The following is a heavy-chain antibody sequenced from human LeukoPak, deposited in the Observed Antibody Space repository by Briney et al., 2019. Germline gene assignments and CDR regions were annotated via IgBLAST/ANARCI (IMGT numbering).Heavy chain of an antibody. J-gene: IGHJ6*04. CDR1: GFTFSSYG. Sequence: PGGTLRLSCAASGFTFSSYGMSWVRQAPGKGLEWVSSISSSSSNIYYADSVKGRFTISRDNAENSLYLQMNSLRAEDTAVYYCAELGITMIGGVWGKGTTVTISS. V-gene: IGHV3-21*01. CDR3: AELGITMIGGV. CDR2: ISSSSSNI. D-gene: IGHD3-10*02.